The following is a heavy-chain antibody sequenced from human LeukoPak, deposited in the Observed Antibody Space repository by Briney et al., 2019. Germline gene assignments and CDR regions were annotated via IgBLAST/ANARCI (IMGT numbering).Heavy chain of an antibody. CDR3: ARGGYSGYDFDY. J-gene: IGHJ4*02. CDR1: GFTFSDYY. D-gene: IGHD5-12*01. V-gene: IGHV3-11*04. Sequence: KTGGSLRLSCAASGFTFSDYYMSWIRQARGKGLEWVSYISSSGSTIYYADSVTGRFTISRDNAKNSLYLQMNSLRAEDTAVYYCARGGYSGYDFDYWGQGTLVTVSS. CDR2: ISSSGSTI.